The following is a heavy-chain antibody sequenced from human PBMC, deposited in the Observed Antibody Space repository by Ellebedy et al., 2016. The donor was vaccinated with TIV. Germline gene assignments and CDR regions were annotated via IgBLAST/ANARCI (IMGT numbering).Heavy chain of an antibody. Sequence: GESLKISXAASGFTFSDYGMHWVRQAPGKGLEWLAVISHDGSTAYHADSVKGRFTISRDSSKNMLSLQMSSLRAEDTALYYCAKDQLRFLEWFRPNAFDIWGQGTMVTVSS. CDR1: GFTFSDYG. CDR3: AKDQLRFLEWFRPNAFDI. J-gene: IGHJ3*02. D-gene: IGHD3-3*01. V-gene: IGHV3-33*06. CDR2: ISHDGSTA.